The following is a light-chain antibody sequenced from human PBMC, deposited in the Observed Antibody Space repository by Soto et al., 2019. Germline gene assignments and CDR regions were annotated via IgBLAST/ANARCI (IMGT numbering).Light chain of an antibody. J-gene: IGLJ1*01. CDR1: SSTVGGFNV. CDR3: CSYVGATTYV. CDR2: EGI. V-gene: IGLV2-23*01. Sequence: QSALTQPASVSGSPGQSITISCTGTSSTVGGFNVVSWYQQHPGKAPKVIIYEGIKRPSGVSNRFSGSNSGSTASLTISGLQAEDEADYYCCSYVGATTYVFGTGTKLTVL.